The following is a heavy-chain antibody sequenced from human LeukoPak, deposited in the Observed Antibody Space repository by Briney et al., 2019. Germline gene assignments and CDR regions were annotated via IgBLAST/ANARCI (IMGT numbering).Heavy chain of an antibody. J-gene: IGHJ4*02. CDR2: INPSGGST. CDR3: ARIAVAGTSDDY. Sequence: ASVKVSCKASGYTFTSYYMHWVRQAPGQGREGMGMINPSGGSTSYAQKFQGRVTMTRDTSTSTVYMELSSLRSEDTAVYYCARIAVAGTSDDYWGQGTLVTVSS. D-gene: IGHD6-19*01. V-gene: IGHV1-46*03. CDR1: GYTFTSYY.